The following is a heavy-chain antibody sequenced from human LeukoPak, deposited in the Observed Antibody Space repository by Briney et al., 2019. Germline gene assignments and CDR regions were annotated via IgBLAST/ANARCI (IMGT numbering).Heavy chain of an antibody. Sequence: GASVKVSCSASGYTFSSYGISWVRQAPGQGLEWMGWISAYSGETNYAQNFQGRVTMTTDTSTSTAYMELRSLRSDDTAVYYCARDLLDGYYDILTGYYKGNWFDPWGQGTLVTVSS. D-gene: IGHD3-9*01. CDR3: ARDLLDGYYDILTGYYKGNWFDP. CDR2: ISAYSGET. J-gene: IGHJ5*02. CDR1: GYTFSSYG. V-gene: IGHV1-18*01.